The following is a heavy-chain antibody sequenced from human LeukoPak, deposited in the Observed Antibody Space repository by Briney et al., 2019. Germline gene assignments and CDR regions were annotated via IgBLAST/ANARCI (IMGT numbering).Heavy chain of an antibody. D-gene: IGHD6-13*01. CDR1: GYTFTSYD. V-gene: IGHV1-2*06. Sequence: ASVKVSCKASGYTFTSYDINWVRQATGQGLEWMGRINPNSGGTNYAQKFQGRVTMTRDTSISTAYMELSRLRSDDTAVYYCARDWSNSSSCPWGQGTLVTVSS. CDR2: INPNSGGT. CDR3: ARDWSNSSSCP. J-gene: IGHJ5*02.